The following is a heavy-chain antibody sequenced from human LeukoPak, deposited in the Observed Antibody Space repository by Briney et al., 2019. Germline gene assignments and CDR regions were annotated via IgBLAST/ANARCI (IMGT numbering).Heavy chain of an antibody. CDR2: IYHSGST. V-gene: IGHV4-30-2*01. J-gene: IGHJ5*02. D-gene: IGHD3-22*01. Sequence: SETLSLTCAVSGGSISSGGYSWSWIRQPPGKGLEWIGYIYHSGSTYYNPSLKSRVTISVDRSKNQFSLKLSSVTAADTAVYYCARGTYYYDSSGYYAPWDQGTLVTVSS. CDR3: ARGTYYYDSSGYYAP. CDR1: GGSISSGGYS.